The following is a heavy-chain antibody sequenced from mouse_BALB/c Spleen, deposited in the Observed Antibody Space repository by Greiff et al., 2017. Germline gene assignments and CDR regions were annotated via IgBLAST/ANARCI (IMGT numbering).Heavy chain of an antibody. D-gene: IGHD2-3*01. CDR2: IWGGGST. V-gene: IGHV2-6-4*01. CDR3: AQGNYDGYHYFDY. CDR1: GFSLSRYS. Sequence: VQGVESGPGLVAPSQSLSITCTVSGFSLSRYSVHWVRQPPGKGLEWLGMIWGGGSTDYNSALKSRLSISKDNSKSQVFLKMNSLQTDDTAMYYCAQGNYDGYHYFDYWGQGTTLTVSS. J-gene: IGHJ2*01.